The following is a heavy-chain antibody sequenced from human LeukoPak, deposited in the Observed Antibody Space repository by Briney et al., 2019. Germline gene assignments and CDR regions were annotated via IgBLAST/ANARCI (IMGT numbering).Heavy chain of an antibody. CDR2: IYYSGST. Sequence: PSETLSLTCTVSGGSISSYYWSWIRQPPGKGLEWIGYIYYSGSTNYNPSLKSRVTISVDTSKNQFSLKLSSVTAADTAVYYCARVAGGIAAAWGQGTLVTVSS. CDR3: ARVAGGIAAA. CDR1: GGSISSYY. D-gene: IGHD6-13*01. J-gene: IGHJ5*02. V-gene: IGHV4-59*01.